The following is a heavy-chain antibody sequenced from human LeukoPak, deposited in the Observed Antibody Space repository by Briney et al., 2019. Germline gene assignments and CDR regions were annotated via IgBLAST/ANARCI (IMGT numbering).Heavy chain of an antibody. CDR1: GYTFTIYG. V-gene: IGHV1-18*01. Sequence: ASVKVSCNSAGYTFTIYGSSWVRQAPGQGLEWMGWISADNGNTNYAQKLQGRVTMITDTATSTAYLELRSLRSDDTAVYYCARDGTDIVEAEAARGGYYMDVWGKGTTVTVSS. CDR3: ARDGTDIVEAEAARGGYYMDV. CDR2: ISADNGNT. D-gene: IGHD2-15*01. J-gene: IGHJ6*03.